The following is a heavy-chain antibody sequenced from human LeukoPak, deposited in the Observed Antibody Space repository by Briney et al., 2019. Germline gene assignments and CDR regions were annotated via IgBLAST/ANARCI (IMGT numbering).Heavy chain of an antibody. CDR2: IYYVGGSP. J-gene: IGHJ4*02. CDR3: ARDRNGGNSIDG. V-gene: IGHV3-74*01. Sequence: GGSLRLSCAASGLTFSSYWMRWVRQAPGKGLVWVSRIYYVGGSPTYADSVKGRFTISRDNAKNTLYLQMNSLRAEDTAAYYCARDRNGGNSIDGWGQGTLVTVS. CDR1: GLTFSSYW. D-gene: IGHD4-23*01.